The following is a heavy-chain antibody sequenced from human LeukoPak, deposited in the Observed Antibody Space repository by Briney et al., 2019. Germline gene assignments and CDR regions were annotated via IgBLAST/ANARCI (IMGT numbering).Heavy chain of an antibody. V-gene: IGHV3-30*18. J-gene: IGHJ4*02. D-gene: IGHD6-13*01. CDR2: ISYDESNK. CDR1: GFTFSNYG. CDR3: AKRGSSWYYLDS. Sequence: PGGSLRLSCAASGFTFSNYGMYWVRQAPGKGLEWVAVISYDESNKYYADSVKGRFTISRDNSKNTLFLQMNSLRAEDTAMYYCAKRGSSWYYLDSWGQGTLVTVSS.